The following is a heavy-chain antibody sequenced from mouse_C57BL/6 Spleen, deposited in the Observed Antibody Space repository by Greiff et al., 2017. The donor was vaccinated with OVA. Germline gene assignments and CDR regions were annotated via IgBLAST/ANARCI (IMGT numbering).Heavy chain of an antibody. CDR3: VRLPFRDLAY. CDR2: IRSKSNNYAT. J-gene: IGHJ3*01. V-gene: IGHV10-1*01. Sequence: EVHLVESGGGLVQPKGSLKLSCAASGFSFNTYAMNWVRQAPGKGLEWVARIRSKSNNYATYYADSVKDRFTISRDDSESMLYLQMNNLKTEDTAMYYCVRLPFRDLAYWGQGTLVTVSA. D-gene: IGHD2-4*01. CDR1: GFSFNTYA.